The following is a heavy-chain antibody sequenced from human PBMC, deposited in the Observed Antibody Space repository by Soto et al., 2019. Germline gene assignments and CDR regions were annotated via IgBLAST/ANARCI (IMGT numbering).Heavy chain of an antibody. CDR1: GFTFSSYA. CDR2: ISGSGDST. CDR3: ANKFFSGSGSYRGWFDP. V-gene: IGHV3-23*01. Sequence: PGGSLRLSCAASGFTFSSYAMNWVRQAPGKGLEWVSIISGSGDSTYYADSVKGRFTISRDNTKNTLYLQMNSLRAEDTAVYYCANKFFSGSGSYRGWFDPWGKGTLVTVSS. J-gene: IGHJ5*02. D-gene: IGHD3-10*01.